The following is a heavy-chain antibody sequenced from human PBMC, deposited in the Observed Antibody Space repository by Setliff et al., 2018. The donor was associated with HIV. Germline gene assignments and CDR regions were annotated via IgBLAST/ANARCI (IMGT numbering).Heavy chain of an antibody. Sequence: GASVKVSCKASGYTFTSYDINWVRQAPGQGLEWMGWINTDTGNPTYAQGFTGRFVFSLDTSVNTAYLQISSLKTEDSAVYYCARGPPSQVDYWGQGTLVTVSS. CDR1: GYTFTSYD. CDR3: ARGPPSQVDY. J-gene: IGHJ4*02. CDR2: INTDTGNP. V-gene: IGHV7-4-1*02.